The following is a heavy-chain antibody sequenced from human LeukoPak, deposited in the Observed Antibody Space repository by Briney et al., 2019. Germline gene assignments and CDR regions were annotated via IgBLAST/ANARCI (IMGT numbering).Heavy chain of an antibody. CDR2: INHSGST. V-gene: IGHV4-34*01. Sequence: SETLSLTCAVYVGSLSDYYWSWLRQPPGKGLEGIGEINHSGSTNYNPSLKTQVPISVDTSKNQFSLKLSSLNAADTAMYYCAREATVAKGGDYFDYWGQGTLVTVSS. J-gene: IGHJ4*02. CDR3: AREATVAKGGDYFDY. CDR1: VGSLSDYY. D-gene: IGHD6-19*01.